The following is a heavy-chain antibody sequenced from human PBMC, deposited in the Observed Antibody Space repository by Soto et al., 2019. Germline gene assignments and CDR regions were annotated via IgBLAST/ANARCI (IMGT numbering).Heavy chain of an antibody. V-gene: IGHV3-23*01. CDR2: ISGSGRST. CDR1: GFTFDNYA. CDR3: SKRGRGNSES. J-gene: IGHJ5*02. D-gene: IGHD2-21*01. Sequence: PGGSLRLSCAASGFTFDNYAMSWVRQAPGQGLEWVSAISGSGRSTYYADSVRGRFTISRDNSKNTLSLQMNSLRAEDTAQYYCSKRGRGNSESWGQGTLVTVSS.